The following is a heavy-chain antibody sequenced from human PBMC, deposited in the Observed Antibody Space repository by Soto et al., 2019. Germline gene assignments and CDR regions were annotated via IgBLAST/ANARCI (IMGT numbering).Heavy chain of an antibody. CDR2: INSDGTTT. V-gene: IGHV3-74*01. Sequence: EVQLVESGGGLVQPGGSLRLSCAASGFTFTNNWMHWVRQAPGKGLVWVSRINSDGTTTTYADSVKGRFTISRDNAKNTLYLQVNSLGGEDTAVYYCTRGGATGEGLYHFENWGQGTLVTVSS. J-gene: IGHJ4*02. CDR3: TRGGATGEGLYHFEN. D-gene: IGHD2-2*01. CDR1: GFTFTNNW.